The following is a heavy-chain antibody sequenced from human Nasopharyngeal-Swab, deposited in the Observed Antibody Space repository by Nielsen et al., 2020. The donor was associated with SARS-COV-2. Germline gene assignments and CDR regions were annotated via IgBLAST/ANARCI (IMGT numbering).Heavy chain of an antibody. V-gene: IGHV4-30-4*01. CDR1: GGSISSGDYY. Sequence: SEPLSLPCTLPGGSISSGDYYWCWIRQPPGKGLEWIVYIYYSGSTYYNPSLKSRVTLSVDTSKNQFSLKLSSVTAADTAVYYCARATTMIVLRVYYFDYWGQGTLVTVSS. CDR3: ARATTMIVLRVYYFDY. J-gene: IGHJ4*02. D-gene: IGHD3-22*01. CDR2: IYYSGST.